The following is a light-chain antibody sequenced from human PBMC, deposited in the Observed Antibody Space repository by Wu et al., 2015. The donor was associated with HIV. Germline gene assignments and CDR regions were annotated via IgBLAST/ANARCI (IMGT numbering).Light chain of an antibody. Sequence: EIVLTQSPGTLSLSPGQRATLSCRASQSVSSNLAWYQQKPGQAPRLLIYGASTRATGIPARFSGSGSETEFTLIISSLQSEDFAVYYCQQSRTFGGGTKVEIK. V-gene: IGKV3-15*01. CDR1: QSVSSN. CDR2: GAS. CDR3: QQSRT. J-gene: IGKJ4*01.